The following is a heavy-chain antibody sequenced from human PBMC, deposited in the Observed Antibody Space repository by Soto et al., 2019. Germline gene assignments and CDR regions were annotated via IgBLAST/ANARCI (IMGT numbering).Heavy chain of an antibody. V-gene: IGHV3-49*03. CDR1: GFTFGDYA. CDR3: ARDSDDSSGYYLLGVYYFDY. J-gene: IGHJ4*02. D-gene: IGHD3-22*01. CDR2: IRSKAYGGTT. Sequence: PGGSLRLSCTASGFTFGDYAMSWFRQAPGKGLEWVGFIRSKAYGGTTEYAASVKGRFTISRDDSKSIAYLQMNSLRAEDTAVYYCARDSDDSSGYYLLGVYYFDYWGQGT.